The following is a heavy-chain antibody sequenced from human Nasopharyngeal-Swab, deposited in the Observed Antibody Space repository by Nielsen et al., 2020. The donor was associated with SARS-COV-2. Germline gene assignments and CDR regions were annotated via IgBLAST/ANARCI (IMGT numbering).Heavy chain of an antibody. D-gene: IGHD6-6*01. CDR1: GYNFAVYI. Sequence: ASVKVSCKASGYNFAVYIMHWVRQAPGQGLEWMGWINAGNGVTKYSQKFQDRVTFTRDTSADTAYMELSSLRSEDTAVYFCARHFYSRSSRLLYLDYWGQGTLVTVSS. CDR3: ARHFYSRSSRLLYLDY. V-gene: IGHV1-3*01. CDR2: INAGNGVT. J-gene: IGHJ4*02.